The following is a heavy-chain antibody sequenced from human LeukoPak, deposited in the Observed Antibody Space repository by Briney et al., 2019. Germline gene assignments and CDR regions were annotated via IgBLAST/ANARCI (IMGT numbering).Heavy chain of an antibody. J-gene: IGHJ4*02. CDR2: MYYMLNA. V-gene: IGHV4-59*11. D-gene: IGHD6-19*01. CDR1: GASMRDHY. CDR3: ATSFRSGWGFDS. Sequence: PSETLSPTCAVSGASMRDHYWTWIRQPPGKGLEWIGSMYYMLNANSYNPSLKSRVSISVDTPDNQFSLKLKSVTAADTAVYYCATSFRSGWGFDSWGQGILVAVSS.